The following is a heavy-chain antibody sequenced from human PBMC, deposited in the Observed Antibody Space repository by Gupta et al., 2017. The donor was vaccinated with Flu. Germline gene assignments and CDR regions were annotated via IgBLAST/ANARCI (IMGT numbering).Heavy chain of an antibody. Sequence: EVQLLESGGGLGQPGGYLSLSCVASASPFSNYGRGWVRQAPGKGLEWISAIQSAGEGAAYADSVKGRCNIARDNSKNTLFLEMNGLRAEDTATYYCAKIAVRAIYGGQDFWGQGTLVTVSS. CDR2: IQSAGEGA. CDR1: ASPFSNYG. CDR3: AKIAVRAIYGGQDF. V-gene: IGHV3-23*05. J-gene: IGHJ4*02. D-gene: IGHD2-21*01.